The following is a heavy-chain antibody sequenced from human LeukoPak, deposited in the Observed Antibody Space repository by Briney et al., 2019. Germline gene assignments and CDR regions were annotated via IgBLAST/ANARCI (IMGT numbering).Heavy chain of an antibody. J-gene: IGHJ4*02. V-gene: IGHV3-30*02. CDR2: TRYDGGNE. Sequence: GRSLRLSCAASGFTFSSYDMHWVRQPPGKGLEWVAFTRYDGGNEYYADSVKGRFTISRDKSKSTLYLQMNSLRAEDTAVYYCVKENVDNYFDYWGQGTLVTVSS. CDR3: VKENVDNYFDY. CDR1: GFTFSSYD. D-gene: IGHD3/OR15-3a*01.